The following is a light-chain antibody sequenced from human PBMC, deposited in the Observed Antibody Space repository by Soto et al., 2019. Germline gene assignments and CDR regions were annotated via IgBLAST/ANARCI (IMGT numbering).Light chain of an antibody. J-gene: IGKJ4*01. Sequence: AIRMTQSPSSFSASTGDRVTITCRASQGISSYLAWYQQTPGKAPKLLIYAASTLQSGVPSRFSGSGSGTDFTLTISCLQSEDCATYYCQQYYSYPLTFGGGTKVDIK. CDR3: QQYYSYPLT. CDR1: QGISSY. V-gene: IGKV1-8*01. CDR2: AAS.